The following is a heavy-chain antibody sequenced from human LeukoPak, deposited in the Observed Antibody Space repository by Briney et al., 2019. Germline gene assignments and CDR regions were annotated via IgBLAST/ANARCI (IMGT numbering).Heavy chain of an antibody. J-gene: IGHJ4*02. D-gene: IGHD6-13*01. V-gene: IGHV3-30-3*01. CDR1: GFTFSSYA. CDR3: ARISSSWYEPEGFDY. CDR2: ISYDGSNK. Sequence: PGGSLRLSCAASGFTFSSYAMHWVRQAPGKGLERVAVISYDGSNKYYADSVKGRFTISRDNSKNTLYLQMNSLRAEDTAVYYCARISSSWYEPEGFDYWGQGTLVTVSS.